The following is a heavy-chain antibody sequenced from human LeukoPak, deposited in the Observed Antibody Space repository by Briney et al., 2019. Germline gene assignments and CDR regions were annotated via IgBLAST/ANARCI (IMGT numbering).Heavy chain of an antibody. CDR2: ISWNSGSI. J-gene: IGHJ4*02. V-gene: IGHV3-9*01. D-gene: IGHD3-22*01. CDR3: AKWTGHYYDSSGYYFDY. Sequence: GGSLRLSCAASGFTFDDYAMHWVRQAPGKGLEWVSGISWNSGSIGYADSVKGRFTIPRDNAKNSLYLQMNSLRAEDTALYYCAKWTGHYYDSSGYYFDYWGQGTLVTVSS. CDR1: GFTFDDYA.